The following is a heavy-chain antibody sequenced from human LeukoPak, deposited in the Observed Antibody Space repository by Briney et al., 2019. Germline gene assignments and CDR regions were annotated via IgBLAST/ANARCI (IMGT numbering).Heavy chain of an antibody. CDR2: ISGSGGST. D-gene: IGHD4-23*01. Sequence: GGSLRLSCAASGFTFSSYAMSWVRQAPGKGLEWVSAISGSGGSTYYADSVKGRFTISRDNSKNTLYLQMNSLRAEDTAVYYCARGTVAPYYYYGMDVWGQGTTVTVSS. CDR3: ARGTVAPYYYYGMDV. J-gene: IGHJ6*02. V-gene: IGHV3-23*01. CDR1: GFTFSSYA.